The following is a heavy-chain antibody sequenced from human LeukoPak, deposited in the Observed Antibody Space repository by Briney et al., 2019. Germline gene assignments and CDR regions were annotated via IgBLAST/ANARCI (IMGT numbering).Heavy chain of an antibody. Sequence: GRSLRLSCAASGFTFSSYAMHWVRQAPGKGLEWVAVISYDGSNKYYAGSVKGRFTISRDNSKNTLYLQMNSLRAEDTAVYYCARGDFWSGYYVGYYYYGMDVWGQGTTVTVSS. CDR1: GFTFSSYA. V-gene: IGHV3-30-3*01. CDR3: ARGDFWSGYYVGYYYYGMDV. D-gene: IGHD3-3*01. CDR2: ISYDGSNK. J-gene: IGHJ6*02.